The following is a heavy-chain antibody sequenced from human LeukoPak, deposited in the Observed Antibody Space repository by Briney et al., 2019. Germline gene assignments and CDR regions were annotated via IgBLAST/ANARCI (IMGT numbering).Heavy chain of an antibody. Sequence: GGSLRLSCAASGFTFSNAWMSWVRQAPGKGLEWVGRIKSKTDGGTTDYAAPVKGRFTISRDDSKNTLYLQMNSLKTEDTAVYYCTTGSDIVVVPATVEWGQGTLVTVSS. CDR3: TTGSDIVVVPATVE. CDR1: GFTFSNAW. V-gene: IGHV3-15*01. D-gene: IGHD2-2*01. J-gene: IGHJ4*02. CDR2: IKSKTDGGTT.